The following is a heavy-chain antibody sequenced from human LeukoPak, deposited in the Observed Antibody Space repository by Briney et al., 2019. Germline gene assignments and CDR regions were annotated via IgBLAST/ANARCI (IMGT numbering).Heavy chain of an antibody. CDR1: GYTFTTYY. D-gene: IGHD3-10*01. J-gene: IGHJ4*02. CDR3: ARDFTPYYYGSGNSLGY. CDR2: INPNSGGT. Sequence: ASVKVSCKASGYTFTTYYMRWVRQAPGQGLEWMGWINPNSGGTNYAQKFQGRVTMTRDTSISTAYMELSRLRSDDTAVYYCARDFTPYYYGSGNSLGYWGQGTLVTVSS. V-gene: IGHV1-2*02.